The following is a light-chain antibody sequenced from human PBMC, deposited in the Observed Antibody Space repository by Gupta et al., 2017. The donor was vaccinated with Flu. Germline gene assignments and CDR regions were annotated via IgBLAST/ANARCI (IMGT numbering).Light chain of an antibody. Sequence: SYVLTQPPSVSVAPGQTARITCGGNNIASKSVHWYQQKPGQAPVLVVYDDRDRPSGIPERFSGSNSGNTATLTISRVEAGDEADYHCQVLDSSSDHYVFGSGTKVTVL. CDR2: DDR. V-gene: IGLV3-21*02. CDR1: NIASKS. CDR3: QVLDSSSDHYV. J-gene: IGLJ1*01.